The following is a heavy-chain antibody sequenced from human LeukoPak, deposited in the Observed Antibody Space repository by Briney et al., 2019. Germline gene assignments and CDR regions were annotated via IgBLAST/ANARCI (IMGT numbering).Heavy chain of an antibody. CDR1: GYTFTSYD. CDR2: MNPNSGNT. CDR3: ARIKDYYYMDV. Sequence: GASVKVSCKASGYTFTSYDINWVRQATGQGLERMGWMNPNSGNTGYAQKFQGRVTITRNTSISTAYMELSSLRSEDTAVYYCARIKDYYYMDVWGKGTTVTVSS. J-gene: IGHJ6*03. V-gene: IGHV1-8*03.